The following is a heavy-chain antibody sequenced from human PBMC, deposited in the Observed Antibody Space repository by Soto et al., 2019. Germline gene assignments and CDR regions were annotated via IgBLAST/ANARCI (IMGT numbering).Heavy chain of an antibody. CDR3: ARESRYCSGGSCFHWFDP. CDR1: GGSISSYY. D-gene: IGHD2-15*01. V-gene: IGHV4-59*13. J-gene: IGHJ5*02. Sequence: QVQLQESGPGLVKLSETLSLICTVSGGSISSYYWIWIRQPPGKALEYIGYIQYNWHTNYNPSLQSRVTMSVDTSKNQVSLRLTSVTAADTAVYFCARESRYCSGGSCFHWFDPWGQGILVTVSS. CDR2: IQYNWHT.